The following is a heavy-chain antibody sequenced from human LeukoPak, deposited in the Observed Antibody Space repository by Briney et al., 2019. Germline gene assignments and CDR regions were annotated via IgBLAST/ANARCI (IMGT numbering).Heavy chain of an antibody. CDR1: GFTFNSYE. CDR3: ARGFTSCYCY. V-gene: IGHV3-48*03. D-gene: IGHD2-2*01. J-gene: IGHJ4*02. Sequence: PGGSLRLSCAASGFTFNSYEMNWVRQAPGKGLEWISYISNSCSTIYYADSVKGRFTISRDNAKNSLYLQMNSLRAEDTAVYYCARGFTSCYCYWGQGTLVTVSS. CDR2: ISNSCSTI.